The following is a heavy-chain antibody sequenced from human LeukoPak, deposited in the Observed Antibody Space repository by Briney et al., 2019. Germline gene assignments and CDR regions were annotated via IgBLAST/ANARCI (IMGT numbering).Heavy chain of an antibody. V-gene: IGHV4-38-2*01. D-gene: IGHD4-23*01. Sequence: SETLSLTCAVSGYSISSGYYWGLIRQPPGKGLEWIGTIFRAGNTYYNPSLKSRVTISVDTSKNQFSLKLSSVTAADAATYYCARVVTLGGNDYWGQGTLVTVSS. CDR1: GYSISSGYY. J-gene: IGHJ4*02. CDR2: IFRAGNT. CDR3: ARVVTLGGNDY.